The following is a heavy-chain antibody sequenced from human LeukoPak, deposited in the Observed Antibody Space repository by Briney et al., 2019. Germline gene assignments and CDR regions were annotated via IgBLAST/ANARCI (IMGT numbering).Heavy chain of an antibody. Sequence: GGSLRLSCAASGFTFSSYWMNWVRQSPGKGLEWVAQIWYDGSNKYYADSVKGRFSVSRDNSKNTLYLQMNSLRAGDTAVYYCARAGGYYYDSSGYYPDAFDIWGQGTMVTVSS. V-gene: IGHV3-33*08. D-gene: IGHD3-22*01. J-gene: IGHJ3*02. CDR3: ARAGGYYYDSSGYYPDAFDI. CDR1: GFTFSSYW. CDR2: IWYDGSNK.